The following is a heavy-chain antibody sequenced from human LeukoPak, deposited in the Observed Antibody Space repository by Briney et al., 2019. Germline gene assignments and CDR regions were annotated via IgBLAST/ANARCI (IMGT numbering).Heavy chain of an antibody. CDR3: AKARGGRDGYKAVDY. CDR1: GFTFSSYA. Sequence: PGGSLRLSCAASGFTFSSYAMSWVRQAPGKGLEWVSAISGSGGSTYYADSVKGRFTISRDNSKNTLYLQMNSLRAEDTAVYYCAKARGGRDGYKAVDYWGQGTLVTVSS. CDR2: ISGSGGST. V-gene: IGHV3-23*01. D-gene: IGHD5-24*01. J-gene: IGHJ4*02.